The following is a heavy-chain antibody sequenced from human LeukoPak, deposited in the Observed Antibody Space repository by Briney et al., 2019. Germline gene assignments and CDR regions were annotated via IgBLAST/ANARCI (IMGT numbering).Heavy chain of an antibody. V-gene: IGHV4-39*07. Sequence: PSETLSLTCTVSGGSISSGNDYWGWIRQPPGKGLEWIGTFHYSGTTYYNPSLKSRVTISVDTSKNQFSLKLSSVTAADTAVYYCARGGRWLQFNYWGQGTLVTVSS. J-gene: IGHJ4*02. CDR3: ARGGRWLQFNY. CDR1: GGSISSGNDY. D-gene: IGHD5-24*01. CDR2: FHYSGTT.